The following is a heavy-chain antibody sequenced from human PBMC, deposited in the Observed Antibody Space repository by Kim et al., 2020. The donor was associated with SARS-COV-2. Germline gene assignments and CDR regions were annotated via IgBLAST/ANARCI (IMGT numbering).Heavy chain of an antibody. Sequence: ASVKVSCKASGYTFTSYAMHWVRQAPGQRLEWMGWINAGNGNTKYSQKFQGRVTITRDTSASTAYMELSSLRSEDTAVYYCARDQTPWGLHSIFDYWGQGTLVTVSS. V-gene: IGHV1-3*01. CDR3: ARDQTPWGLHSIFDY. CDR2: INAGNGNT. D-gene: IGHD3-16*01. J-gene: IGHJ4*02. CDR1: GYTFTSYA.